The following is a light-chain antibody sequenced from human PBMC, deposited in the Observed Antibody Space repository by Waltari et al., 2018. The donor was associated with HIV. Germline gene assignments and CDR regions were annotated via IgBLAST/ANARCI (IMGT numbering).Light chain of an antibody. CDR1: QSVSNY. CDR3: QQRSNWPRGVT. J-gene: IGKJ4*01. CDR2: DAS. Sequence: EIVFTQSPATLSLSPGERATLSCRASQSVSNYLGWYQQKPGQAPRLLIYDASNRATGIPARFSGSGSGTDFTLTISSLEPEDFAVYYCQQRSNWPRGVTFGGGTKVEIK. V-gene: IGKV3-11*01.